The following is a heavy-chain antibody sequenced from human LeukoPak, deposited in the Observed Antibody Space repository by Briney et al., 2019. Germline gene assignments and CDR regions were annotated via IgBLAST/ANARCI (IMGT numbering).Heavy chain of an antibody. D-gene: IGHD2/OR15-2a*01. V-gene: IGHV4-59*08. CDR1: GGSISSYY. Sequence: SETLSLTCTVSGGSISSYYWRWIRQLPGKGLEWIAYISDIGSINYNPSLKSRVTISLATSKNQLSLKLRSVTAADTAVYYCAGHHPRNTVDFWGQGTLVTVSS. J-gene: IGHJ4*02. CDR2: ISDIGSI. CDR3: AGHHPRNTVDF.